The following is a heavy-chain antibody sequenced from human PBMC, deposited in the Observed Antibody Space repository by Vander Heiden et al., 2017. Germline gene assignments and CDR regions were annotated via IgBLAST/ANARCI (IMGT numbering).Heavy chain of an antibody. V-gene: IGHV3-23*01. Sequence: EVQLLESGGGLVQPGGSLRLSCAASGFTFSSYAMSWVRQAPGKGLECVSAISGSGGSTYYADSVKGRFTISRDNSKNTLYLQMNSLRAEDTAVYYCAKFPNYDFWSGYPYYFDYWGQGTLVTVSS. J-gene: IGHJ4*02. CDR1: GFTFSSYA. D-gene: IGHD3-3*01. CDR3: AKFPNYDFWSGYPYYFDY. CDR2: ISGSGGST.